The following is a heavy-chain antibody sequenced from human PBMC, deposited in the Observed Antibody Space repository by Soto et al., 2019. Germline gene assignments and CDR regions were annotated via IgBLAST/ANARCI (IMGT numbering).Heavy chain of an antibody. Sequence: PGGSLRLSCVASAFTFNNFRMHWVRQAPGKGLQWLASITTTSTYKYYADSVKGRFSISRDNAKNSLYLELTNLRSEDTAVYYCAREKCSSTSCHHGMDVWGLGTTVTV. CDR1: AFTFNNFR. V-gene: IGHV3-21*01. CDR3: AREKCSSTSCHHGMDV. D-gene: IGHD2-2*01. J-gene: IGHJ6*02. CDR2: ITTTSTYK.